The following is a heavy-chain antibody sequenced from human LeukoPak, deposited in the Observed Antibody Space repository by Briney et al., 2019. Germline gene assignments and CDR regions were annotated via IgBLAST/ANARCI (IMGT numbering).Heavy chain of an antibody. D-gene: IGHD5-24*01. V-gene: IGHV1-46*01. CDR3: AREMATSTRPFDY. CDR1: GYTFTSQY. Sequence: GASVKVPCKASGYTFTSQYMHWVRQAPGQGLEWMGIINPSDGSTTYAQKFQGRVTMTRDTSTSTVYMELSSLRSEDTPVYYCAREMATSTRPFDYWGEGTLVSVSS. J-gene: IGHJ4*02. CDR2: INPSDGST.